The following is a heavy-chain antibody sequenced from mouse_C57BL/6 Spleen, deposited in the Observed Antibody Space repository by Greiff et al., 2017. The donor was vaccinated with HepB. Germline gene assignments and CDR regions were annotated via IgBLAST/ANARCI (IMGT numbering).Heavy chain of an antibody. Sequence: QVQLQQSGAELVQPGASVKLSCKASGYTFTEYTIHWVKQRSGQGLEWIGWFYPGSGSIKYNEKFKDKATLTADKSSSTVYMELSRLTSDDSAVYFCARHEDETGGRMYYFDYWGQGTTLTVSS. CDR2: FYPGSGSI. CDR3: ARHEDETGGRMYYFDY. CDR1: GYTFTEYT. V-gene: IGHV1-62-2*01. J-gene: IGHJ2*01. D-gene: IGHD4-1*01.